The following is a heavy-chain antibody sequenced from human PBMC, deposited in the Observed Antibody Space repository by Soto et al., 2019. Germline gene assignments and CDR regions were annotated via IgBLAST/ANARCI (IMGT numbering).Heavy chain of an antibody. CDR2: IVGGDGTI. CDR1: GFIFNNIA. Sequence: GGSLRLSCVASGFIFNNIAMNWVRQAPGKGLEWVSIVGGDGTIYYADSVRGRFTISRDNSKNIVYLQMNSLRAEDTAVYYCAKYRVGRSSPLGYWGQGTLVTVSS. J-gene: IGHJ4*02. D-gene: IGHD1-26*01. CDR3: AKYRVGRSSPLGY. V-gene: IGHV3-23*01.